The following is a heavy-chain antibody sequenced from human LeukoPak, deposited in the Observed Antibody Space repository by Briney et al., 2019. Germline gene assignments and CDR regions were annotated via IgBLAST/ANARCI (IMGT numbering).Heavy chain of an antibody. D-gene: IGHD6-19*01. CDR3: ARDGAVAGIENDY. CDR1: GFTFSDYW. Sequence: GRSLRLSCAASGFTFSDYWMTWVRQAPGKGLEWVANIKQDGSDKYYVDSVKGRFTISRDNAKNSLYLQMNSLRAEDTAVYYCARDGAVAGIENDYWGQGTLVTVSS. J-gene: IGHJ4*02. CDR2: IKQDGSDK. V-gene: IGHV3-7*01.